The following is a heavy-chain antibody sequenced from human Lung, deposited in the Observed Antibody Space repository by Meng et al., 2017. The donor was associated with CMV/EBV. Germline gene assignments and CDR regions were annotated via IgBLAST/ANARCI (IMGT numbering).Heavy chain of an antibody. CDR1: RYNFTSYW. V-gene: IGHV5-51*01. CDR3: ARAPDSSGWSTDFDY. Sequence: SRYNFTSYWIGSVRQMPGKGLEWMGIIYPGDSDTRYSPSFQGQVTISADKSISTAYLQWSSLKASDTAMYYCARAPDSSGWSTDFDYWGQGTLVTVSS. D-gene: IGHD6-19*01. J-gene: IGHJ4*02. CDR2: IYPGDSDT.